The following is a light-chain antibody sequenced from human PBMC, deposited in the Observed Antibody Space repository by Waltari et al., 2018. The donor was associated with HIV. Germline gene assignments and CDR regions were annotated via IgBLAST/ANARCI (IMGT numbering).Light chain of an antibody. Sequence: SALTPPASVSGSLGQAITVSCTGSSSDVGGYNLVSWYQQHPGKAPQLMIYADDERRGGVSKRFSGSNSCNTASLTISGLQAEDEADYDCCSYAGRTTWLVGGGTKLTVL. CDR1: SSDVGGYNL. CDR3: CSYAGRTTWL. V-gene: IGLV2-23*01. J-gene: IGLJ3*02. CDR2: ADD.